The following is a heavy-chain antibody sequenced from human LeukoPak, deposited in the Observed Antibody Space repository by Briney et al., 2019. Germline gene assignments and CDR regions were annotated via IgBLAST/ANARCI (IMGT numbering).Heavy chain of an antibody. Sequence: GGSLRLSCAASGFTFSSYAMSWVRQAPGKGLEWVSAISGSGGSTYYADSVKGRFTISRDNSKNTLYLQMNGLRAEDTAVYYCAKDLGIVGANFDYWGQGTLVTVSS. V-gene: IGHV3-23*01. CDR3: AKDLGIVGANFDY. CDR2: ISGSGGST. J-gene: IGHJ4*02. CDR1: GFTFSSYA. D-gene: IGHD1-26*01.